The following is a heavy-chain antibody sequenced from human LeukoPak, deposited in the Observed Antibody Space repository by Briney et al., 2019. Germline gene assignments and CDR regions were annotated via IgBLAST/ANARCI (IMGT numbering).Heavy chain of an antibody. J-gene: IGHJ4*02. Sequence: GEYLNLSCKGSGYNFTSYWIGWVRQMNGKGLEWMRIIYPGDSGTRYSPSFQGQVTISADKSISTVYLQWSSLKASDTAMYYCARHFRDSSGYYLDYWGQGTLVTVSS. CDR2: IYPGDSGT. V-gene: IGHV5-51*01. CDR1: GYNFTSYW. CDR3: ARHFRDSSGYYLDY. D-gene: IGHD3-22*01.